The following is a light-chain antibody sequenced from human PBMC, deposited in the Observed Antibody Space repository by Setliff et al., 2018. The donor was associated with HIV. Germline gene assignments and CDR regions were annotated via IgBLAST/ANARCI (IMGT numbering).Light chain of an antibody. Sequence: QSALTQPASVSGSPGQSIAIFCIGSSSDIGRYNYVSWYQQHPGQAPKLIVYDDNKRPSGVSNRLAGSKSDNMASLTISGLQADDEGDYYCSSYTRIYTYVFGTGTKVTVL. CDR2: DDN. V-gene: IGLV2-14*01. CDR3: SSYTRIYTYV. J-gene: IGLJ1*01. CDR1: SSDIGRYNY.